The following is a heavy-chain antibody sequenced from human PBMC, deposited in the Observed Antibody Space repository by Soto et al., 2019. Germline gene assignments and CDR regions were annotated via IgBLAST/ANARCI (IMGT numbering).Heavy chain of an antibody. V-gene: IGHV4-59*01. CDR3: ARDLAAVPRAFDY. CDR1: GGSISSYF. CDR2: VYYTGTT. D-gene: IGHD6-13*01. J-gene: IGHJ4*02. Sequence: SETLSLTCTVSGGSISSYFYIWVRQPPGKGLEWIGSVYYTGTTDYNPSLRSRVTISVDTSKTQFSLNLRSVTAADTAVYYCARDLAAVPRAFDYWGRGTLVTVSS.